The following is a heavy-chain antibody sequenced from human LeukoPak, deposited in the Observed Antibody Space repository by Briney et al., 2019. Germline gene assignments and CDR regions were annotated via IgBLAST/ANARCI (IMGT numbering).Heavy chain of an antibody. Sequence: GGSLRLSCAASGFRFNTFWMSWVRQAPGKGLEWVSTISGSGGSTYYADSVKGRFTISRDNSRNTLYLQMNSLRAEDTAVYYCATPTRGNYYYYMDVWGKGATVTISS. V-gene: IGHV3-23*01. CDR1: GFRFNTFW. CDR2: ISGSGGST. D-gene: IGHD3-10*01. CDR3: ATPTRGNYYYYMDV. J-gene: IGHJ6*03.